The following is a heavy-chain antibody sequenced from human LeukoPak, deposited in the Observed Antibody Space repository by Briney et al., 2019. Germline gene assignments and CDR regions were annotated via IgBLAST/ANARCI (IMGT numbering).Heavy chain of an antibody. D-gene: IGHD6-19*01. Sequence: PSQTLSLTCTVSGGSISSGGYYWSWIRQHPGKGLEWIGYIYYSGSTYYNPSLKSRVTISVDTSKNQFSLKLRSVTAADTAVYYCARGRLYSSGWAAYYFDYWGQGTLVTVSS. V-gene: IGHV4-31*03. CDR3: ARGRLYSSGWAAYYFDY. CDR1: GGSISSGGYY. CDR2: IYYSGST. J-gene: IGHJ4*02.